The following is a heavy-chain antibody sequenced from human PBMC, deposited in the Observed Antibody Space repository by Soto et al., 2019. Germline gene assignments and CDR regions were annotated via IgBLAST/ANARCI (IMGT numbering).Heavy chain of an antibody. Sequence: QVQLVESGGGGVQPGRSLRLSCAASGFTFSSYGMHWVRQAPGKGLGWVAVISYDGSNKYYADSVKGRFTISRDNSKNTLYLQMNSLRADDTAVYYSAKAVGATTDWFDPWGQGTLVTVSS. D-gene: IGHD1-26*01. CDR1: GFTFSSYG. J-gene: IGHJ5*02. CDR3: AKAVGATTDWFDP. CDR2: ISYDGSNK. V-gene: IGHV3-30*18.